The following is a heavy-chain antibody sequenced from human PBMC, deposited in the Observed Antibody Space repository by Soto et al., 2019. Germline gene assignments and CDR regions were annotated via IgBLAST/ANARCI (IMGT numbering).Heavy chain of an antibody. CDR3: ARWGVEMATMYYFDY. V-gene: IGHV4-30-4*01. CDR1: GGSLNSGDYY. CDR2: IHYRGST. Sequence: SETLSLTCTVSGGSLNSGDYYWSWIRQAPGKGLEWIAYIHYRGSTYYNPSLRSRISISVDTSKNQFSLKLTSVTAADTAVYYCARWGVEMATMYYFDYWGQGTLVTVSS. D-gene: IGHD3-10*01. J-gene: IGHJ4*02.